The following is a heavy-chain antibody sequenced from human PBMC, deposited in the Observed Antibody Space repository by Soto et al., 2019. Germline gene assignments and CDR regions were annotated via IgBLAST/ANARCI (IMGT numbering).Heavy chain of an antibody. CDR2: IYYSGST. CDR1: GGSMSSYY. CDR3: ARAYGGYADY. V-gene: IGHV4-59*01. J-gene: IGHJ4*02. D-gene: IGHD5-12*01. Sequence: SETLSLTCTASGGSMSSYYWNWIRQPPGKGLEWIGYIYYSGSTNYNPSLKSRVTISVDTSKNQFSLKLSSVTAADTAVYYCARAYGGYADYWGQGALVTVSS.